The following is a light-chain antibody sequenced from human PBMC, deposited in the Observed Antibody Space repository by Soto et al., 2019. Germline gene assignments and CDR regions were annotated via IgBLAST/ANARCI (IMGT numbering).Light chain of an antibody. CDR3: SSYTIISPLV. Sequence: QSALTQPASVSGSPGQSITISCTGTSSDVANYNYLSWYQQHPDKAPKLIIYDVSNRPSGVSNRFSGSKSGNTASLTISGLQAEDEADYYCSSYTIISPLVFGGGTKLTVL. J-gene: IGLJ2*01. V-gene: IGLV2-14*03. CDR2: DVS. CDR1: SSDVANYNY.